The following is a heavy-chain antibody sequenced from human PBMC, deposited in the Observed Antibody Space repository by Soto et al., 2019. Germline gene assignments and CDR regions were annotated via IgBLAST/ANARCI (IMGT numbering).Heavy chain of an antibody. Sequence: GGSLRLSCAASGFTFSSYSMNWVRQAPGKGLEWVSYISSSSSTIYYADSVKGRFTISRDNAKNSLYLQMNSLRDEDTAVYYCARGTARELDIVVVPAAIEPNNWFDPWGQGTLVTVSS. CDR1: GFTFSSYS. J-gene: IGHJ5*02. CDR3: ARGTARELDIVVVPAAIEPNNWFDP. CDR2: ISSSSSTI. V-gene: IGHV3-48*02. D-gene: IGHD2-2*01.